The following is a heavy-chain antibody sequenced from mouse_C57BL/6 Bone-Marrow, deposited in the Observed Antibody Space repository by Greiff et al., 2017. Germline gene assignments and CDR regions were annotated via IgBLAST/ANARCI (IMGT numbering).Heavy chain of an antibody. CDR1: GYTFTSYG. Sequence: VKLVESGAELARPGASVKLSCKASGYTFTSYGISWVKQRTGQGLEWIGEIYPRSGNTYNNEKFKGKATLTADKSSSTAYMELRSLTSEDSAVYFCARCEYGIWYCDVWGTGTTVTVSS. CDR3: ARCEYGIWYCDV. D-gene: IGHD1-2*01. J-gene: IGHJ1*03. V-gene: IGHV1-81*01. CDR2: IYPRSGNT.